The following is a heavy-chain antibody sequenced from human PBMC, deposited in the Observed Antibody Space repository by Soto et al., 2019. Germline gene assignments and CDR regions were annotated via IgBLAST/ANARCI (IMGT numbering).Heavy chain of an antibody. CDR2: IWYDGSNK. CDR1: GFTFSSYG. D-gene: IGHD3-22*01. CDR3: ARDGTPYYYDSSGPDAFDI. J-gene: IGHJ3*02. V-gene: IGHV3-33*01. Sequence: HPVGSLRLSCAASGFTFSSYGMHWVRQAPGKGLEWVAVIWYDGSNKYYADSVKGRFTISRDNSKNTLYLQMNSLRAEDTAVYYCARDGTPYYYDSSGPDAFDIWGQGTMVTVSS.